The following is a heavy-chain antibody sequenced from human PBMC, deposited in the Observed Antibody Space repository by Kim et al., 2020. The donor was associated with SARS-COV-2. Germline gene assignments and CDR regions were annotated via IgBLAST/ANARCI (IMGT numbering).Heavy chain of an antibody. V-gene: IGHV3-23*01. Sequence: ADSVKGWFTISRDNSKNTLYLQMNSLRAEDTAVYYCAKDPLYDFWSGHDYWGQGTLVTVSS. J-gene: IGHJ4*02. CDR3: AKDPLYDFWSGHDY. D-gene: IGHD3-3*01.